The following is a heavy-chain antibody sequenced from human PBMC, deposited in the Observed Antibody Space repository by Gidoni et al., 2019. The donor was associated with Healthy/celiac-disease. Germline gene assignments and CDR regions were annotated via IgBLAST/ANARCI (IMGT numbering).Heavy chain of an antibody. D-gene: IGHD2-15*01. J-gene: IGHJ4*02. Sequence: EVQLLASGGGLLQPGGSLRLPWAASGFTFSTYAMSWVRQTPGQGLHWVSAISDNGVTTYYADSVQGRFTISRDNSKNTLYLQMNSLRAEDTAVYYCAKGDSDSCYSVFDYWGQGTLVTVSS. V-gene: IGHV3-23*01. CDR3: AKGDSDSCYSVFDY. CDR1: GFTFSTYA. CDR2: ISDNGVTT.